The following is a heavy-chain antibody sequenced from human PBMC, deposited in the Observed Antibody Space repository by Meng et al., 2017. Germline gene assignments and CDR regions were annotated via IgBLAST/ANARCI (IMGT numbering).Heavy chain of an antibody. Sequence: GQLEESGGGVVQPGRSLRLSCAASGFTFSSYAMHWVRQAPGKGLEWVAVISYDGSNKYYADSVKGRFTISRDNSKNTLYLQMNSLRAEDTAVYYCAREGVEVRGVSLDYWGQGTLVTVSS. CDR1: GFTFSSYA. J-gene: IGHJ4*02. CDR3: AREGVEVRGVSLDY. V-gene: IGHV3-30*01. CDR2: ISYDGSNK. D-gene: IGHD3-10*01.